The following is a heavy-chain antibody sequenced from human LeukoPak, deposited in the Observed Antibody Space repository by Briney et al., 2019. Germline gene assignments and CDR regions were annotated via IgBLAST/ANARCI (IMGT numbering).Heavy chain of an antibody. J-gene: IGHJ4*02. CDR3: TRGAGYYNTDSLDY. Sequence: PGGSLRLSCAVSGFTFSSHWMHWVRQPPGKELVWVSRIDSDGSYINYADSVKGRFTISRDNAKSTLYLQMSSLRVEDTAVYYCTRGAGYYNTDSLDYWGQGTLATVSS. D-gene: IGHD3-10*01. V-gene: IGHV3-74*01. CDR2: IDSDGSYI. CDR1: GFTFSSHW.